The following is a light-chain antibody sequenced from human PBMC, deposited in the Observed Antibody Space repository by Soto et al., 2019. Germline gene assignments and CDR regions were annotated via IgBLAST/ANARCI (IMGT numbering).Light chain of an antibody. CDR1: SSDVGGSKY. V-gene: IGLV2-8*01. Sequence: QSVLAQPPSASGSPGQSVSISCSGGSSDVGGSKYVSWYQVKPGKAPKLIIYEVNRRPEGAPYRFSGSKSGNTASLTVSGLQAEDEGDYYCFSYADSNNFVFGSGTRLTVL. CDR3: FSYADSNNFV. CDR2: EVN. J-gene: IGLJ1*01.